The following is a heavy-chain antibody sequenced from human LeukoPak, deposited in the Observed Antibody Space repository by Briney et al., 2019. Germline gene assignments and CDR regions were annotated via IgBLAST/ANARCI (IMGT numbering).Heavy chain of an antibody. D-gene: IGHD3-22*01. CDR1: GFIFNAYS. J-gene: IGHJ4*02. CDR3: TRVHSGYPFDY. V-gene: IGHV3-48*01. Sequence: PGGSLRLSCAASGFIFNAYSMKWVRQAPGKGLEWVSFISTTSTTIYYADSVKGRFTISRDNAKNSLYLQMNSLRAEDTAMYYCTRVHSGYPFDYWGQGTLVTVSS. CDR2: ISTTSTTI.